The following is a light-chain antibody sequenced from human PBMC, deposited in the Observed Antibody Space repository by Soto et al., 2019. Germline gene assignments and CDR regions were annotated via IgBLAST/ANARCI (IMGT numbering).Light chain of an antibody. CDR3: AAWDXSLNGYV. CDR1: SSNIXSNT. V-gene: IGLV1-44*01. Sequence: QSVLTQPPSASGTPGQRVTXXCSGSSSNIXSNTVNWYQQLPGTAPKLLIYSNNQRPSGVPDRFSGSKSGTSASLAISGLQSEDEADYYCAAWDXSLNGYVFGTGTKVTVL. CDR2: SNN. J-gene: IGLJ1*01.